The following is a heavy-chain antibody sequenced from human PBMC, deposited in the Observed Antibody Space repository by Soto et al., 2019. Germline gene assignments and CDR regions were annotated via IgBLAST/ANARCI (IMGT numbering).Heavy chain of an antibody. CDR2: IYVTGAV. J-gene: IGHJ5*02. CDR3: ARLRIATNNYKWFDP. V-gene: IGHV4-31*03. CDR1: GAALNSGNYY. D-gene: IGHD2-21*01. Sequence: SETLSLTCSVSGAALNSGNYYWSWIRQVPGKGLEWIGHIYVTGAVDYNPSLRDRITISQDTSERQLSLNLRLVTAADTAVYYCARLRIATNNYKWFDPWGQGTLVTVSS.